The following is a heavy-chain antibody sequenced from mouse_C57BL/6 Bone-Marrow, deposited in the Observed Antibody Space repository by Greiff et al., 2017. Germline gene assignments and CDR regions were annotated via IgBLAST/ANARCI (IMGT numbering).Heavy chain of an antibody. CDR2: IYPGSGNT. CDR1: GYTFTDYY. V-gene: IGHV1-76*01. J-gene: IGHJ4*01. Sequence: QVQLQQSGAELVRPGASVKLSCKASGYTFTDYYINWVKQRPGQGLEWIARIYPGSGNTYYNEKFKGKATMTADKSSSTAYMQLSSLTSEDSAVYFCARYDDGSSEYYYAMGYWGQGTSVTVSS. D-gene: IGHD1-1*01. CDR3: ARYDDGSSEYYYAMGY.